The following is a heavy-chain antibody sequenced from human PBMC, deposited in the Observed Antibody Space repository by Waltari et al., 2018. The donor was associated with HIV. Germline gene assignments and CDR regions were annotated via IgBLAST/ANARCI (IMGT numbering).Heavy chain of an antibody. CDR2: INHSGST. CDR1: GGSFSGYY. CDR3: ARGLRRWLQLNYVDY. Sequence: QVQLQQWGAGLLKPSETLSLTCAVYGGSFSGYYWSWIRQPPGKGLEWIGEINHSGSTNYNPSLKSRVTISVDTSKNQFSLKLSSVTAADTAVYYCARGLRRWLQLNYVDYWGQGTLVTVSS. J-gene: IGHJ4*02. D-gene: IGHD5-12*01. V-gene: IGHV4-34*01.